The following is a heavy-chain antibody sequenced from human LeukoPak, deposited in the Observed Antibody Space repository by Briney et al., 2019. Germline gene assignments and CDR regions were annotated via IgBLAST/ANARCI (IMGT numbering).Heavy chain of an antibody. CDR2: IIPIFGTA. D-gene: IGHD3-3*01. CDR3: ARVHRGDDFWSGYYT. J-gene: IGHJ5*02. CDR1: GYTFTSYD. Sequence: SVKVSCKASGYTFTSYDINWVRQATGQGLEWIGGIIPIFGTADYAQKFQGRVTITADESTSTAYMELSSLRSEDTAVYYCARVHRGDDFWSGYYTWGQGTLVTVSS. V-gene: IGHV1-69*13.